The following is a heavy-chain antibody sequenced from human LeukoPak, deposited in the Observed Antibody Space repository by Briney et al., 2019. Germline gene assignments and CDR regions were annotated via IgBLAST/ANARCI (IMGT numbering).Heavy chain of an antibody. V-gene: IGHV3-9*01. CDR1: GFTFDDYA. D-gene: IGHD6-19*01. CDR2: ISYNSDSV. Sequence: GGSLRLSCAASGFTFDDYAMPWVRQGPGKGLEWVSGISYNSDSVGYADSVKGRFTISRDNARNSLYLQMNSLRAEDTALYYCAKPTKKISGWYFFDYWGQGTPVTVSS. J-gene: IGHJ4*02. CDR3: AKPTKKISGWYFFDY.